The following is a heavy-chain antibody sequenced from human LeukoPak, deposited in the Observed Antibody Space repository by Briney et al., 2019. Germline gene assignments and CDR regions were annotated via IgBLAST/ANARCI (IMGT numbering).Heavy chain of an antibody. CDR2: IYHSGST. J-gene: IGHJ5*02. Sequence: PSETLSLTCTVSGYSISSGYYWGWIRQPPGKGLEWIGSIYHSGSTYYNPSLKSRVTISVDTSKNQFSLKLSSVTAADTAVYYCAREIEYSSGWYQGRWFDPWGQGTLVTVSS. CDR3: AREIEYSSGWYQGRWFDP. CDR1: GYSISSGYY. D-gene: IGHD6-19*01. V-gene: IGHV4-38-2*02.